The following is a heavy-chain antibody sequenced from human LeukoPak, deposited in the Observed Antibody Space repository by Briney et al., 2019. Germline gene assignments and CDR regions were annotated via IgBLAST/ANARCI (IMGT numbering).Heavy chain of an antibody. CDR1: GYSISSGYY. J-gene: IGHJ5*02. CDR3: AKVEYSSSLAWFDP. CDR2: IYHSGST. V-gene: IGHV4-38-2*02. Sequence: SETLSLTCTVSGYSISSGYYWGWIRQPPGKGLEWIGSIYHSGSTYYNPSLKSRVTISVDTSKNQFSLKLSSVTAADTAVYYCAKVEYSSSLAWFDPWGQGTLVTVSS. D-gene: IGHD6-6*01.